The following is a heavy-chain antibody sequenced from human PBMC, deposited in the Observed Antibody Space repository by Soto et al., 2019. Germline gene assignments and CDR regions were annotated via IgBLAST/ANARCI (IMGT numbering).Heavy chain of an antibody. J-gene: IGHJ4*02. CDR3: AREEAFCLDY. V-gene: IGHV1-69*13. Sequence: SVKVSCKASGGTFSSYAISWVRQAPGQGLEWMGGIIPIFGTANYAQKFQGRVTITADESTSTAYMELSNLRSEDTAVYYCAREEAFCLDYWGQGTLVTVSS. D-gene: IGHD3-3*02. CDR1: GGTFSSYA. CDR2: IIPIFGTA.